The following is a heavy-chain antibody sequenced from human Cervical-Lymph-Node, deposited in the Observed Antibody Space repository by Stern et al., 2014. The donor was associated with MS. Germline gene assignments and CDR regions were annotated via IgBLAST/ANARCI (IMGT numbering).Heavy chain of an antibody. CDR3: AREPRGYSYGQYYFDY. Sequence: MQLVESGAEVKKPGASVKVSCKASGYTFTSYYMHWVRQAPGQGLEWMGIINPSGGSTSYAQKFQGTVTMTRDTSTSTVYMELSSLRSEDTAVYDWAREPRGYSYGQYYFDYWGQGTLVTVSS. J-gene: IGHJ4*02. CDR2: INPSGGST. V-gene: IGHV1-46*01. CDR1: GYTFTSYY. D-gene: IGHD5-18*01.